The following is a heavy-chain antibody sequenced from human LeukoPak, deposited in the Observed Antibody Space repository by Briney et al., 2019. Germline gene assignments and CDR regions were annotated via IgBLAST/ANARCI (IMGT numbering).Heavy chain of an antibody. V-gene: IGHV4-4*09. CDR2: IYTSGST. Sequence: SETLSLTCTVSGGSISSYYWSWIRQPPGKGLEWIGYIYTSGSTNYNPSLKSRVTISVDTSKNQFSLKLSSVTAADTAVYYCARRYCGSTSCLRRGNWFDPWGQGTLVTVSS. J-gene: IGHJ5*02. CDR3: ARRYCGSTSCLRRGNWFDP. D-gene: IGHD2-2*01. CDR1: GGSISSYY.